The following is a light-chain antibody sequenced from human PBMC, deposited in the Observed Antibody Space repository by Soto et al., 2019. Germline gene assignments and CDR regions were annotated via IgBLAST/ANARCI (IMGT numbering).Light chain of an antibody. V-gene: IGKV2-28*01. CDR1: QSLLLDNGNNH. Sequence: DILLTQSPVSLPVTPGEPASISCRSSQSLLLDNGNNHLDWYLQKTGQSPQLLMYFGSTRASGVTDRFSSSGSDTDFILKISRVDADDVGSYDCMQGLQVPTTFAQETGLEIK. CDR2: FGS. CDR3: MQGLQVPTT. J-gene: IGKJ5*01.